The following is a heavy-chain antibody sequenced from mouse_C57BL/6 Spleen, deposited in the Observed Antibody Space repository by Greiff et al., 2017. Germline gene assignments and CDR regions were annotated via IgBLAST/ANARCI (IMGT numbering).Heavy chain of an antibody. J-gene: IGHJ3*01. CDR3: ASEGDDYDRFAY. Sequence: QVQLQQSGPGLVAPSQSLSITCTVSGFSLTSYGVDWVRQSPGKGLEWLGVIWGVGSTNYNSALKSRLSISKDNSKSQVFLKMNSLQTDDTAMYYCASEGDDYDRFAYWGQGNLVTVSA. D-gene: IGHD2-4*01. V-gene: IGHV2-6*01. CDR2: IWGVGST. CDR1: GFSLTSYG.